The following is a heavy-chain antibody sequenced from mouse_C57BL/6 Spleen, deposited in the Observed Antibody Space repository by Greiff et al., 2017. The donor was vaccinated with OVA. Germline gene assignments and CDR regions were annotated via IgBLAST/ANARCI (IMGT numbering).Heavy chain of an antibody. V-gene: IGHV5-4*01. CDR2: ISDGGSYT. CDR1: GFTFSSYA. D-gene: IGHD1-1*01. Sequence: EVMLVESGGGLVKPGGSLKLSCAASGFTFSSYAMSWVRQTPEKRLEWVATISDGGSYTYYPDNVKGRFTISRDNAKNNLYLQMSRLTSEDTAMYYCARDDGSSYFDYWGQGTTLTVSS. J-gene: IGHJ2*01. CDR3: ARDDGSSYFDY.